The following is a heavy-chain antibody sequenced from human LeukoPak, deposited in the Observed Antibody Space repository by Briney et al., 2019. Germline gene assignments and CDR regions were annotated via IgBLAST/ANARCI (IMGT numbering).Heavy chain of an antibody. V-gene: IGHV3-15*01. J-gene: IGHJ5*02. D-gene: IGHD1-26*01. CDR2: IKSKTDGGTT. Sequence: PGGSLRLSCAASGFTFSNAWMSWVRQAPGKGLEWVGRIKSKTDGGTTDYAAPVKGRFTISRDDSKNTLYLQMNSLKTEDTAVYYCTTDAYYSGSYPGWAYNWFDPWGQGTLVTVSS. CDR3: TTDAYYSGSYPGWAYNWFDP. CDR1: GFTFSNAW.